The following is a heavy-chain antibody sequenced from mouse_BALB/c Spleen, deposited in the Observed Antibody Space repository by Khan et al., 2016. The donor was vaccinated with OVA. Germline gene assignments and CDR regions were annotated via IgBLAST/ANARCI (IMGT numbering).Heavy chain of an antibody. CDR3: ASHLTGSFAF. D-gene: IGHD4-1*01. J-gene: IGHJ3*01. Sequence: EVELVESGGDLVKPGGSLKLSCAASGFTFSSYSLSWVRQIPDKRLEWVATISSGGDYTYYPDGVKGRFTISSDNAKNTPIRQINSLKSEDTAMYYCASHLTGSFAFWGQGTLVTVSA. CDR1: GFTFSSYS. V-gene: IGHV5-6*01. CDR2: ISSGGDYT.